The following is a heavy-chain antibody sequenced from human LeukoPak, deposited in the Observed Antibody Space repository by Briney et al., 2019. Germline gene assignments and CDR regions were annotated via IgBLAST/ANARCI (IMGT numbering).Heavy chain of an antibody. V-gene: IGHV1-8*01. D-gene: IGHD3-10*01. CDR3: ARGLPFPYYYGSGSYWALDY. CDR1: GYTFTSYD. Sequence: GASVKVSCKASGYTFTSYDINWVRQATGQGLEWMGWMNPNSGNTGYAQKFQGRVTMTRNTSISTAYMELSSLRSEDTAVYYCARGLPFPYYYGSGSYWALDYWGQGTWSPSPQ. CDR2: MNPNSGNT. J-gene: IGHJ4*02.